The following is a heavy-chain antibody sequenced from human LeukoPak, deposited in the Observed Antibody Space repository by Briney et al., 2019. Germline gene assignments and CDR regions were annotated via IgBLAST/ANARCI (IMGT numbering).Heavy chain of an antibody. CDR1: GGSFSGYY. V-gene: IGHV4-34*01. CDR3: ASLIAARPIYYMDV. D-gene: IGHD6-6*01. J-gene: IGHJ6*03. Sequence: SETLSLTCAVYGGSFSGYYWSWIRQPPGKGLEWIGEINHSGSTNYNPSPKSRVTISVDTSKNQFSLKLSSVTAADTAVYYCASLIAARPIYYMDVWGKGTTVTVSS. CDR2: INHSGST.